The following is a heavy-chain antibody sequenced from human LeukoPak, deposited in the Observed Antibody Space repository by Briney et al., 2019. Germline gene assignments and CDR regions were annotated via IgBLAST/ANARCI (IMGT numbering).Heavy chain of an antibody. CDR1: GFTFSSYA. CDR3: ANGEYVNYFDY. V-gene: IGHV3-23*01. D-gene: IGHD3-10*01. J-gene: IGHJ4*02. Sequence: GGSLRLSCAASGFTFSSYAMSWVRQAPGKGLKCVSAISGSGGSTYYADSVKGRFTISRDNSKNTLYLQMNSLRAEDTAVYYCANGEYVNYFDYWGQGTLVTVSS. CDR2: ISGSGGST.